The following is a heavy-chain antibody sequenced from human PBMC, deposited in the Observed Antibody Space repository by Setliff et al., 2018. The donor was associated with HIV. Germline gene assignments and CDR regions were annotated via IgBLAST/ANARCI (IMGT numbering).Heavy chain of an antibody. Sequence: SETLSLTCTVSGGSISSSNYYWGWIRQPPGKGLEWIGSIYRSGSTYYNPSLKSRVTISRDTSKNQFSLKLTSVTAADTAVFFCARAKGYDYYMDVWGTGTTVTVSS. V-gene: IGHV4-39*07. J-gene: IGHJ6*03. D-gene: IGHD2-15*01. CDR3: ARAKGYDYYMDV. CDR2: IYRSGST. CDR1: GGSISSSNYY.